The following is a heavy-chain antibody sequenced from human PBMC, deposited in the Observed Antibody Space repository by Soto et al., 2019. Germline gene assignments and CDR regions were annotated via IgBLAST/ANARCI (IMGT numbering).Heavy chain of an antibody. CDR2: IYYSGST. Sequence: PSETLSLTCTVSGGSVSSGSYYWSWIRQPPGKGLEWIGYIYYSGSTNYNPSLKSRVTISVDTSKNQFSLKLSSVTAADTAVYYCAGNAYSDFWLGVDVWGQGTTVRVSS. J-gene: IGHJ6*02. CDR3: AGNAYSDFWLGVDV. V-gene: IGHV4-61*01. CDR1: GGSVSSGSYY. D-gene: IGHD3-3*01.